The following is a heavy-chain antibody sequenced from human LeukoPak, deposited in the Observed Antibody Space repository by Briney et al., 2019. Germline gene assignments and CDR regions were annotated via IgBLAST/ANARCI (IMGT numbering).Heavy chain of an antibody. CDR2: INPNSGGT. CDR1: GYTFTGYY. D-gene: IGHD2-2*01. J-gene: IGHJ5*02. CDR3: ARDVGYCSSTSCYDWFDP. V-gene: IGHV1-2*02. Sequence: ASVKVSCKASGYTFTGYYMHWVRQAPGQGLEWMGWINPNSGGTNYAQKFQGRVTMTRDTSISTAYVELSRLRSDDTAVYYCARDVGYCSSTSCYDWFDPWAREPWTPSPQ.